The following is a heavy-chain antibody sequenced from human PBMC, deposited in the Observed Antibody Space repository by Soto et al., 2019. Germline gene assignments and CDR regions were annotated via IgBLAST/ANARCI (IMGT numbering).Heavy chain of an antibody. J-gene: IGHJ4*02. CDR1: GFSLSASGVG. V-gene: IGHV2-5*02. D-gene: IGHD3-16*01. Sequence: QITLKESGPMLVKPTQTLTLTCTFSGFSLSASGVGVGWIRQPPGKALEWLALIYWDDNKHYSPSLKSRLTITQDTSKNQVVLTRTNMDPVDTATYSCVHKGGGDRILDYWGQGTLVTVAS. CDR2: IYWDDNK. CDR3: VHKGGGDRILDY.